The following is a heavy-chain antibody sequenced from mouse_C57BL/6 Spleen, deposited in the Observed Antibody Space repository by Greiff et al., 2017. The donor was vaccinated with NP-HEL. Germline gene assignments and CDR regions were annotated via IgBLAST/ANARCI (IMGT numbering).Heavy chain of an antibody. J-gene: IGHJ3*01. CDR3: TRDSNPWFAY. V-gene: IGHV1-15*01. CDR2: IDPETGGT. D-gene: IGHD2-5*01. Sequence: VQLQQSGAELVRPGASVTLSCKASGYTFTDYEMHWVKQTPVHGLEWIGAIDPETGGTAYNQKFKGKAILTADKSSSTAYMELRSLTSEDSAVYDCTRDSNPWFAYWGQGTLVTVSA. CDR1: GYTFTDYE.